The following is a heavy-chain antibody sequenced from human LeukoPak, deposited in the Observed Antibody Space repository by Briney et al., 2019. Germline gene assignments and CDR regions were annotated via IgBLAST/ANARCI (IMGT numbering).Heavy chain of an antibody. CDR2: IYYSGST. CDR3: ARGIPPWGSYRRLPLFDY. Sequence: KPSETLSLTCTVSGGSISSYYWSWIRQPPGKGLEWIGYIYYSGSTNYNPSLKSRVTISVDTSKNQFSLKLSSVTAADTAVYYCARGIPPWGSYRRLPLFDYWGQGTLVTVSS. J-gene: IGHJ4*02. CDR1: GGSISSYY. D-gene: IGHD3-16*02. V-gene: IGHV4-59*01.